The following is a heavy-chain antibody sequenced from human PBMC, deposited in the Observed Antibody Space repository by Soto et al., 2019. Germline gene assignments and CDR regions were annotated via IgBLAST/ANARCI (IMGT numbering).Heavy chain of an antibody. CDR2: ISAYNGNT. Sequence: GASVKVSCKASGYTFTSYGISWVRQAPGQGLEWMGWISAYNGNTNYAQKLQGRVTMTTDTSTSTAYMELRSLRSDDTAVYYCARAPRSLELRSSGMDYYYYGMDVWGQGTTVTVSS. D-gene: IGHD1-7*01. J-gene: IGHJ6*02. CDR3: ARAPRSLELRSSGMDYYYYGMDV. V-gene: IGHV1-18*04. CDR1: GYTFTSYG.